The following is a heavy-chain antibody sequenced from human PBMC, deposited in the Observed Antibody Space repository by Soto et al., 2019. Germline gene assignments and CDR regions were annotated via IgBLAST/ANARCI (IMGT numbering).Heavy chain of an antibody. J-gene: IGHJ3*02. CDR2: INPIGDGT. V-gene: IGHV1-46*01. CDR3: ARETGEVRRAFDI. CDR1: GYRFISYF. D-gene: IGHD7-27*01. Sequence: ASVKVSCKASGYRFISYFIHWVRQAPGQGLEWMGIINPIGDGTTYAPKFQGRVTVISDTSTSTVYMELSSLTSEDTAVYYCARETGEVRRAFDIWGQGTMVTVSS.